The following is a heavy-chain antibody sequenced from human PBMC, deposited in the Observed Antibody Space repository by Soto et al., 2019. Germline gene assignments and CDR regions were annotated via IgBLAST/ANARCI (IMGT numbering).Heavy chain of an antibody. D-gene: IGHD2-15*01. CDR1: GFTFSSYA. V-gene: IGHV3-23*01. Sequence: EVQLLESGGGLVQPGGSLRLSCAASGFTFSSYAMSWVRQAPGKGLEWVSAISGSGGSTYYADSVKGRFTISRDNSKNTLYLQMNSLRAEDTAVYYCARDGRVVVVVAATHQAGWFDPWGQGTLVTVSS. CDR2: ISGSGGST. J-gene: IGHJ5*02. CDR3: ARDGRVVVVVAATHQAGWFDP.